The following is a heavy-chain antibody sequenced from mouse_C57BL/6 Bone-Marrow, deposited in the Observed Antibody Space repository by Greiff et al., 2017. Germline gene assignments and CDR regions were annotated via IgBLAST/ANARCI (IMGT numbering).Heavy chain of an antibody. CDR2: IDPEDGET. CDR3: ASSHYYGSSYDWYFDV. J-gene: IGHJ1*03. Sequence: VHVKQSGAELVKPGASVKLSCTASGFNIKDYYMHWVKQRPEQGLEWIGRIDPEDGETKYAPKFQGKATITADTSSNTAYLQLSSLTSEDTAVYYCASSHYYGSSYDWYFDVWGTGTTVTVSS. V-gene: IGHV14-2*01. D-gene: IGHD1-1*01. CDR1: GFNIKDYY.